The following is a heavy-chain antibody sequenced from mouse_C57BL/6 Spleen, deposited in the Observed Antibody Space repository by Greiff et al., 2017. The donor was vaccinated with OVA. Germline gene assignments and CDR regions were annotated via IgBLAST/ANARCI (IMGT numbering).Heavy chain of an antibody. CDR1: GYSITSGYY. CDR3: ARENWDVRYFDV. J-gene: IGHJ1*03. D-gene: IGHD4-1*01. CDR2: ISYDGSN. Sequence: VQLKQSGPGLVKPSQSLSLTCSVTGYSITSGYYWHWIRQFPGNKLEWMGYISYDGSNNYNPSLKNRISITRDTSKNQFFLKLNSVTTEDTATYYCARENWDVRYFDVWGTGTTVTVSS. V-gene: IGHV3-6*01.